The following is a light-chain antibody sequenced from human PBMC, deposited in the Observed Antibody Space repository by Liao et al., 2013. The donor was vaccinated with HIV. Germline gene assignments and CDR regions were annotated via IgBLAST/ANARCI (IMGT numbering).Light chain of an antibody. CDR3: QAWDRGTAV. CDR1: KLGEKY. Sequence: SYVVTQPPSVSVSPGQTATITCSGDKLGEKYASWYQQKPGQSPVLVIYEDTKRPSGIPERFSGSNSRNTATLTIGGTQAMDEADYYCQAWDRGTAVFGGGTKLTVL. CDR2: EDT. V-gene: IGLV3-1*01. J-gene: IGLJ3*02.